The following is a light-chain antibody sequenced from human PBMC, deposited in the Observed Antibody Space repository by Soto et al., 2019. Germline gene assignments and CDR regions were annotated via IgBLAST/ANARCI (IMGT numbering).Light chain of an antibody. CDR2: EVR. V-gene: IGLV2-14*03. Sequence: HCVLTQPASGSGSPGQWLTISCTGTSSDVGAYDYVSWYQQHPDKAPKLIIYEVRNRPSGISGRFSGSKSVNTATLTISGLQAEDEADYYCSSHTSSNTRVFGTGTKVTVL. CDR1: SSDVGAYDY. J-gene: IGLJ1*01. CDR3: SSHTSSNTRV.